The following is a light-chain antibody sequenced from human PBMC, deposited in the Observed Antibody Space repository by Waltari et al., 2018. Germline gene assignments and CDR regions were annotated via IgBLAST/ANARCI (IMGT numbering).Light chain of an antibody. J-gene: IGKJ2*01. CDR3: QQYYSTPRT. V-gene: IGKV4-1*01. CDR2: WAS. Sequence: DIVMTQSPDSLAVSLGERATINCKSSQSVLYSSNNKNYLAWYHQKPGQPPKLLIYWASTREAGVPYRFSGSGSGTDFTLTISSLQAEDVAVYYCQQYYSTPRTFGQGTKLEIK. CDR1: QSVLYSSNNKNY.